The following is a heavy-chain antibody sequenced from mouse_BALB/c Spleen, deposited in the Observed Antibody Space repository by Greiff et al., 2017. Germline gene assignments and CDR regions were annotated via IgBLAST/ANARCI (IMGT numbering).Heavy chain of an antibody. Sequence: EVMLVESGGGLVKPGGSLKLSCAASGFAFSSYDMSWVRQTPEKRLEWVAYISSGGGSTYYPDSVKGRFTISRDNAKNTLYLQMSSLKSEDTAMYYCAREGYYYGSSPWFAYWGQGTLVTVSA. D-gene: IGHD1-1*01. V-gene: IGHV5-12-1*01. CDR1: GFAFSSYD. J-gene: IGHJ3*01. CDR3: AREGYYYGSSPWFAY. CDR2: ISSGGGST.